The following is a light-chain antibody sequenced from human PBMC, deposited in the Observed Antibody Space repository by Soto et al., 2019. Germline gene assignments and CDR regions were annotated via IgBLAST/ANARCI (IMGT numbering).Light chain of an antibody. CDR2: WAS. CDR1: QSVLYSPNSKNY. CDR3: QQYYTTPWT. J-gene: IGKJ1*01. Sequence: DIVMTQSPDSLAVSLGERATIKCESDQSVLYSPNSKNYLAWYQQKLGQPPKLLIYWASTRESGVPARFSGGGSGTDFTLTISNLQAEDVAVYFCQQYYTTPWTFGQGTKVEIK. V-gene: IGKV4-1*01.